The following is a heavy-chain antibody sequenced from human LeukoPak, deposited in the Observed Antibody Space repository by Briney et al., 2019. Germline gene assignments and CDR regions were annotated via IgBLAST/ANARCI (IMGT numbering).Heavy chain of an antibody. D-gene: IGHD6-19*01. CDR2: IGTRSNPI. J-gene: IGHJ4*02. CDR3: AREAGGGWDHFDY. Sequence: PGGSLRLSCAASGFSFSDFYMSWIRQAPGMGLEWISYIGTRSNPIYYADSVKGRLTISRDDAKNSLYLQMNSLRAEDTAVYYCAREAGGGWDHFDYWGQGTLVTVSS. CDR1: GFSFSDFY. V-gene: IGHV3-11*01.